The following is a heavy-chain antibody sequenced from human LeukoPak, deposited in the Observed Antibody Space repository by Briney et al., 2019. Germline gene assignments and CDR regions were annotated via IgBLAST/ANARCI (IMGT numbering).Heavy chain of an antibody. CDR1: GGSLNSYY. V-gene: IGHV4-59*01. CDR3: ARTPLYSSTSNWFDA. J-gene: IGHJ5*02. CDR2: IYYSGSP. D-gene: IGHD6-6*01. Sequence: SETLSLTCTVSGGSLNSYYWSWIRQSPGKGLEWIAYIYYSGSPNYNPSLESRVTISVDTSKDQFSLEMSSVTAADTAVYYCARTPLYSSTSNWFDAWGQGTLVTVSS.